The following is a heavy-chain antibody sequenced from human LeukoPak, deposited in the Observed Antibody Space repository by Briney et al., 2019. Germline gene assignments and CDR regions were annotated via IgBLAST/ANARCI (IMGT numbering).Heavy chain of an antibody. V-gene: IGHV4-61*01. Sequence: SETLSLTCSVSGDSVSSGNSYWSWIRQPPGKGLEWIGYLSYSGSTSYNPSLKSRVTISVDTSKNQFSLKLSSVTAADTAVYYCAKTGSSPDTGHWGQGTLVMVSS. CDR2: LSYSGST. J-gene: IGHJ4*02. CDR1: GDSVSSGNSY. CDR3: AKTGSSPDTGH. D-gene: IGHD6-13*01.